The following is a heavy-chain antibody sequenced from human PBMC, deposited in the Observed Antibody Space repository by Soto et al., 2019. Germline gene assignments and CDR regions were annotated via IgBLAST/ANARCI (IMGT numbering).Heavy chain of an antibody. CDR2: IRSKANNYAT. J-gene: IGHJ4*02. CDR1: GFTFSGSA. CDR3: ARVEGESWNPSPY. D-gene: IGHD1-1*01. Sequence: EVQLVESGGGLVQPGGSLTLSCAASGFTFSGSALHWVRQASGTGLEWVGRIRSKANNYATAYAASVKGRFTISRDDSENTAYRQMDSLKTEDTAVYYCARVEGESWNPSPYWGQGTLVTVSS. V-gene: IGHV3-73*02.